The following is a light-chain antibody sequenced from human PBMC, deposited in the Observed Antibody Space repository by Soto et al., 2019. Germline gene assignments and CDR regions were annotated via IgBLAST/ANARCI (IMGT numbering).Light chain of an antibody. CDR2: DVG. J-gene: IGLJ1*01. Sequence: QSVLSQPASVSGSPGQSITISCTGTSSDVGGYNYVSWFQHHPGKAPKLMIYDVGNRPSGVSDRFSGSKSGNTASLTISGLQAEDEADYYCSSYRSTSIPYVFATGPKVTVL. CDR3: SSYRSTSIPYV. CDR1: SSDVGGYNY. V-gene: IGLV2-14*03.